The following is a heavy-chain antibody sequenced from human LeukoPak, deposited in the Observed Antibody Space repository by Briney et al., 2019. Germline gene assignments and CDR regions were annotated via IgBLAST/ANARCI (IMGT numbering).Heavy chain of an antibody. V-gene: IGHV3-33*01. CDR3: ARGLRNTDTFDI. CDR1: GFIFSNYG. J-gene: IGHJ3*02. Sequence: GGSLRLSCVASGFIFSNYGMHWVRQAPGKGLEWVAVIWYDGSNKYYADSVKGRFTISRDNSKNTVYLQMNSLRAEDTAVYYCARGLRNTDTFDIWGQGTMVTVSS. CDR2: IWYDGSNK.